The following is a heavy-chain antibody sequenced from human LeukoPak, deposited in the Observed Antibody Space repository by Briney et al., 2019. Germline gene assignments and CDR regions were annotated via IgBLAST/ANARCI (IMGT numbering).Heavy chain of an antibody. D-gene: IGHD3-10*01. CDR2: IYSGGST. Sequence: GSLRLSCAASGFTVSSNYMSWVRQAPGKGLEWVSVIYSGGSTYYADSVKGRFTISRDNSKNTLHLQMNSLRAEDTAVYYCARDSDYYGSGRHGYFDHWGQGTLVTVSS. CDR1: GFTVSSNY. V-gene: IGHV3-66*01. J-gene: IGHJ1*01. CDR3: ARDSDYYGSGRHGYFDH.